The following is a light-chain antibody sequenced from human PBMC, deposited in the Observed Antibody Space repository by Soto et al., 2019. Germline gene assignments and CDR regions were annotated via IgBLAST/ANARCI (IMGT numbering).Light chain of an antibody. CDR1: SRNVGGYNY. CDR3: SSYTSSSTLV. Sequence: QSVLTQPASVSGSPGRSITISCTETSRNVGGYNYVSWYQQHPGKAPKFMIYDVSNRPSGVSKRFSGSKSGNTASLTISGLQAEDEADYYCSSYTSSSTLVFGGGTKVTVL. V-gene: IGLV2-14*01. J-gene: IGLJ2*01. CDR2: DVS.